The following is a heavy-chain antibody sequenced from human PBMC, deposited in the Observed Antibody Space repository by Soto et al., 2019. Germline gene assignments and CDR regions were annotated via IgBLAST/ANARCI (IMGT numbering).Heavy chain of an antibody. J-gene: IGHJ4*02. CDR1: GYSFEDYS. CDR3: VGGSWFD. Sequence: EVQLVESGGDMVQPGRSLKLSCVGSGYSFEDYSMHWVRQAPGKGLEWVSGISWNGNFTDYADSVKGRFTISRDNAKNALFLHMRGLRLEDTAVYFCVGGSWFDWGQGTMVTVSS. D-gene: IGHD2-15*01. CDR2: ISWNGNFT. V-gene: IGHV3-9*01.